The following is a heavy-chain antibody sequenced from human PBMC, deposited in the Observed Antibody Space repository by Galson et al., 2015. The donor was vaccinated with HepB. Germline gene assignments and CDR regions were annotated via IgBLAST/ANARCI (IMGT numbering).Heavy chain of an antibody. V-gene: IGHV1-2*06. CDR1: GYIFSGYY. J-gene: IGHJ5*02. CDR3: ARVYRRVADWFDP. Sequence: SVKVSCKASGYIFSGYYIHWVRQAPGQGLEWVGRINPNSGGTNYAQKFQGRVTMTRDTSITTAYMELNRLRSDDTAVYYCARVYRRVADWFDPWGQGTLVTVSS. CDR2: INPNSGGT. D-gene: IGHD2-15*01.